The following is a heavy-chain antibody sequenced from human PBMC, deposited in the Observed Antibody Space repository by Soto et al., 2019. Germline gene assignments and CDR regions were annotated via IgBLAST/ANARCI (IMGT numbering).Heavy chain of an antibody. J-gene: IGHJ3*02. CDR3: VRDHGLWDGDYDAFDS. CDR1: GFSLSTDG. Sequence: GGSLRLSCAPSGFSLSTDGMNWVRQAPGKGLEWLSYISSSSKTKYYADSVKGRFTISRDNAENSLHLQMNSLRAEDTAVYYCVRDHGLWDGDYDAFDSWGQGTMVTVAS. V-gene: IGHV3-48*01. D-gene: IGHD4-17*01. CDR2: ISSSSKTK.